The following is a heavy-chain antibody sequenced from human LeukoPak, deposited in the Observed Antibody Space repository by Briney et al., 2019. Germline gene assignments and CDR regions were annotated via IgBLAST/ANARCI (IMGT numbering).Heavy chain of an antibody. J-gene: IGHJ4*02. CDR3: VRDNEAGGSPFDR. CDR2: ISDNGGST. Sequence: GGSLRLSCSASGFILRSHAMHWVRQAPGKRLEYVSRISDNGGSTYYADSVKGRFTISRDNSKNTLYLQMSSLRAVDTAVYYCVRDNEAGGSPFDRWGQGTLVAVSS. D-gene: IGHD1-1*01. V-gene: IGHV3-64D*06. CDR1: GFILRSHA.